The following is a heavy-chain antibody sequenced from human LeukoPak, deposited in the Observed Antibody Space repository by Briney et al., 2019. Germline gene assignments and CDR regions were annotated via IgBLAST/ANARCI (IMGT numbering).Heavy chain of an antibody. J-gene: IGHJ4*02. D-gene: IGHD1-26*01. Sequence: GGSLRLSCAASGFTFTTYGMNWLRQAPGKGLEWVSYLSGRSNSIYYADSVKGRFTISRDNAKNSLYLQMNSLRAEDTAVYYCARDRGVAGATDFDYWGQGTLVTVSS. V-gene: IGHV3-48*04. CDR2: LSGRSNSI. CDR1: GFTFTTYG. CDR3: ARDRGVAGATDFDY.